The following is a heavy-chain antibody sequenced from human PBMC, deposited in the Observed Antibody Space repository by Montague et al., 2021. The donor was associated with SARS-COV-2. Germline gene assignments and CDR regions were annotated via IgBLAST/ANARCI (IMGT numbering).Heavy chain of an antibody. CDR2: ILYNGST. J-gene: IGHJ5*02. CDR3: ARKQGWASDFDL. Sequence: SETLSLTCTVSGDSVDSDCWSSVRHPPGGRLVWIVHILYNGSTAYNTPLQSRASISADASKSSLSLSLASVIAAATAVYYCARKQGWASDFDLWGQGILVTVSS. V-gene: IGHV4-59*02. D-gene: IGHD6-19*01. CDR1: GDSVDSDC.